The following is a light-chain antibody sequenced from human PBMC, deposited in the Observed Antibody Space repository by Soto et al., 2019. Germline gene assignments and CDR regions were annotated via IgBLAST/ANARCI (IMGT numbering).Light chain of an antibody. CDR1: QSISSY. Sequence: DIQMTQSPSSLSASVGDRVTITCRASQSISSYLNWYQQKPGKAPKLLIYAASSLQSGVPSRFSGSGSGTDFTLTISSLQPEYFATYYCQQSYDTPRTFGQGTKV. V-gene: IGKV1-39*01. J-gene: IGKJ1*01. CDR3: QQSYDTPRT. CDR2: AAS.